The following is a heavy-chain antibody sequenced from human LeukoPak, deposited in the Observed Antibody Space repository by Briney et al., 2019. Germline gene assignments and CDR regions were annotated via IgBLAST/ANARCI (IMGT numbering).Heavy chain of an antibody. J-gene: IGHJ4*02. CDR3: AREVATALDY. Sequence: SETLSLTCTVSGGSISSGGYYWSWIRQHPGKGLEWIGYIYYSGSTYYNPSLKSRATISVDTSKNQFSLKLSSVTAADTAVYYCAREVATALDYWGQGTLVTVSS. CDR2: IYYSGST. D-gene: IGHD2-15*01. V-gene: IGHV4-31*03. CDR1: GGSISSGGYY.